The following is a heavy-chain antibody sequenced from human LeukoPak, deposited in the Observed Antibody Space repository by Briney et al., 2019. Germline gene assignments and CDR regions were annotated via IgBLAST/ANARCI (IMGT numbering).Heavy chain of an antibody. CDR1: GFTYCRYW. J-gene: IGHJ4*02. Sequence: PGGSLRLFCGASGFTYCRYWIIWPRQAPGKALEWVANIKQYESEKYYVDSVKGRFTISRDNAKNSMYLKMNSMRAEDTAVYYCARDSSGWYGHFDYWSQGTLVTVFS. CDR2: IKQYESEK. V-gene: IGHV3-7*01. CDR3: ARDSSGWYGHFDY. D-gene: IGHD6-19*01.